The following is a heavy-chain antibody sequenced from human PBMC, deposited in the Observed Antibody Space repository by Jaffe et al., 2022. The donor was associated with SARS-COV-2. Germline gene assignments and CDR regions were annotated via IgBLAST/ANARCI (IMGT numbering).Heavy chain of an antibody. CDR1: GFTFSNFA. CDR3: ARDRQLLIDY. CDR2: ISYDGSHK. V-gene: IGHV3-30*04. D-gene: IGHD2-2*01. Sequence: QVQLVESGGGVVQSGRSLRLSCAASGFTFSNFAMHWVRQAPGKGLEWVAVISYDGSHKYYADSVKGRFTISRDNSKNTLFLQMNSLRPEDTAVYYCARDRQLLIDYWGQGTLVTVSS. J-gene: IGHJ4*02.